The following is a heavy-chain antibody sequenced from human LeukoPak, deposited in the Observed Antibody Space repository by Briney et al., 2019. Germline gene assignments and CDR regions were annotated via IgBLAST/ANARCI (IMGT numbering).Heavy chain of an antibody. CDR2: ISSSSSYI. Sequence: GGSLRLSCAASGFTFSSYSMNWVRQAPGKGLEWVSSISSSSSYIYYADSVKGRFTISRDNAKNSLYLQMNSLRAEDTAVYYCARRVGTAARPFLRDNWFDPWGQGTLVTVSS. CDR3: ARRVGTAARPFLRDNWFDP. CDR1: GFTFSSYS. V-gene: IGHV3-21*01. J-gene: IGHJ5*02. D-gene: IGHD6-6*01.